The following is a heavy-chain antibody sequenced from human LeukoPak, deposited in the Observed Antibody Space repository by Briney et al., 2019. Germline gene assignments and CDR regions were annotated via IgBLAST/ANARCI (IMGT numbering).Heavy chain of an antibody. J-gene: IGHJ4*02. Sequence: SETLSLTCAVYGGSFSGYYWSWIRQPPGKGLEWIGEINHSGSTNYNPSLKSRVTISVGTSKNQFSLKLSSVTAADTAVYYCARGSQTGRVYYDFWSGYYRIDYWGQGTLVTVSS. V-gene: IGHV4-34*01. CDR1: GGSFSGYY. D-gene: IGHD3-3*01. CDR2: INHSGST. CDR3: ARGSQTGRVYYDFWSGYYRIDY.